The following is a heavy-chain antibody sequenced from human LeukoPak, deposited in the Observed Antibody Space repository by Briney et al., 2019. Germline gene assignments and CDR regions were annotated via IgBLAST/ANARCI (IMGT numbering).Heavy chain of an antibody. D-gene: IGHD4-17*01. CDR3: AGSTVTTESGAFDI. CDR2: INPNSGGT. Sequence: ASVKVSCKASGYTFTGYYMHWVRQAPGQGLEWMGWINPNSGGTNYAQKFQGRVTMTRDTSISTAYMELSRLRSDDTAVYYCAGSTVTTESGAFDIWGQGTMVIVSS. CDR1: GYTFTGYY. V-gene: IGHV1-2*02. J-gene: IGHJ3*02.